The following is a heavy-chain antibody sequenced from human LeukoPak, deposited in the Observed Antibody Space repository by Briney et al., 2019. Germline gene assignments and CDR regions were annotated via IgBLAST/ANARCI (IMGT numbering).Heavy chain of an antibody. D-gene: IGHD7-27*01. V-gene: IGHV4-59*08. Sequence: SETLSLPCTVSGGSISSYYWSWIRQPPGKRLEWIGYIYYSGSTNYNPSLKSRVTISVDTSKNQFSLKLSSVTAADTAVYYCAGLGPDAFDIWGQGTMVTVSS. J-gene: IGHJ3*02. CDR1: GGSISSYY. CDR3: AGLGPDAFDI. CDR2: IYYSGST.